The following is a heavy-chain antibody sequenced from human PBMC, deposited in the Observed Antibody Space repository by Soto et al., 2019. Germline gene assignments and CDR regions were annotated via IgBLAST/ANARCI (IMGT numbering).Heavy chain of an antibody. D-gene: IGHD2-21*01. CDR3: TTVFLWSYYFDN. J-gene: IGHJ4*02. V-gene: IGHV3-15*01. CDR1: GFTFNNAW. CDR2: IKKETDGGTT. Sequence: GGSLRLSCAGSGFTFNNAWMSWVRQAPGKGLEWVGRIKKETDGGTTDYAASVKGRFSISRDDSKNTVFLQMNSLRTEDTAVYYCTTVFLWSYYFDNWGPGTLVPV.